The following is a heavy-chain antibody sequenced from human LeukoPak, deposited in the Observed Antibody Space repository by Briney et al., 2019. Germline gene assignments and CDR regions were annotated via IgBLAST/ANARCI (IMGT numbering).Heavy chain of an antibody. V-gene: IGHV3-48*04. D-gene: IGHD6-19*01. Sequence: GGSLRLSCAASGFTLSSYWMSWVRQAPGKGLEWVSYITNSGSTIYYADSVKGRFTISRDNAKNSLYLQMNSLRAEDTAVYYCAREWVAVAGIDYWGQGTLVTVSS. J-gene: IGHJ4*02. CDR2: ITNSGSTI. CDR3: AREWVAVAGIDY. CDR1: GFTLSSYW.